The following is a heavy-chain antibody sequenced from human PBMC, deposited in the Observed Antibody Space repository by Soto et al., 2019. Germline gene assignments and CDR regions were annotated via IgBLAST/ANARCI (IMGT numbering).Heavy chain of an antibody. Sequence: GGSLRLSCAASGFTFSSYAMSWVRQAPWKGLEWVSAISGSGGSTYYADSVKGRFTISRDNSKNTLYLQMNSLRAEDTAVYYCATHKGGIAAQLTFDPWGQGTLVTVSS. CDR3: ATHKGGIAAQLTFDP. CDR2: ISGSGGST. V-gene: IGHV3-23*01. J-gene: IGHJ5*02. D-gene: IGHD6-13*01. CDR1: GFTFSSYA.